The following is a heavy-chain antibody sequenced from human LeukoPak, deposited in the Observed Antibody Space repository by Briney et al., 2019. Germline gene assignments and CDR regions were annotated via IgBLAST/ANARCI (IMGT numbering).Heavy chain of an antibody. CDR3: ARIFRTVAGPWYFDL. D-gene: IGHD6-19*01. J-gene: IGHJ2*01. CDR2: IYYSGST. CDR1: GGSISSYY. V-gene: IGHV4-59*01. Sequence: SETLSLTCTVSGGSISSYYWSWLRQPPGQGLEWIGYIYYSGSTHYNPSLKSRVTISVDTSKNQFSLKLSSVTGADTAVYYCARIFRTVAGPWYFDLWGRGTVVTVSS.